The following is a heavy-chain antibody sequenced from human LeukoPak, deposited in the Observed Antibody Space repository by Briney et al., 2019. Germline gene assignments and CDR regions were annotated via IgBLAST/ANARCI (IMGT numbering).Heavy chain of an antibody. V-gene: IGHV3-23*01. CDR2: IRSNGDTA. Sequence: GGSLKLSCTASGFTFSSIALTWVRQAPGKGLEWVSTIRSNGDTAYNADSVNGRFTISRDNSKNTLYLQMDSLRVEDTAIYYCAKGQELDDGVFDSWGQGTLVTVSS. CDR3: AKGQELDDGVFDS. J-gene: IGHJ4*02. D-gene: IGHD1-1*01. CDR1: GFTFSSIA.